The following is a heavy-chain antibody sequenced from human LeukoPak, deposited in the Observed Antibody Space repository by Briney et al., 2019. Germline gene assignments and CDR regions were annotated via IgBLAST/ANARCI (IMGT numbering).Heavy chain of an antibody. V-gene: IGHV3-53*01. D-gene: IGHD5-18*01. CDR2: IYSDGST. CDR1: GFTVSNNY. J-gene: IGHJ4*02. CDR3: ARGGGFSYGLAY. Sequence: GGCLRLSCAASGFTVSNNYMSWVRQAPGKGLEWGSLIYSDGSTSYADSVKGRFTISRDNSKNRLYLQMNSLRAEDTAVYYCARGGGFSYGLAYWGQGILVTVSS.